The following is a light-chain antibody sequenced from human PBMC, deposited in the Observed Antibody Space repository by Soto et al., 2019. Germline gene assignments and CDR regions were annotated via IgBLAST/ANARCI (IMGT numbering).Light chain of an antibody. J-gene: IGKJ5*01. CDR2: DAS. Sequence: EIVLTQSPGTLSLSPGGRATLSCRASQSVSLSLAWYQQKPGQAPRLLLYDASNRATGIPARFSGSVSGTDFTLTISSLEPQAFAVYYCQQRSNWPPKVTFGQGTRLEIK. CDR1: QSVSLS. CDR3: QQRSNWPPKVT. V-gene: IGKV3-11*01.